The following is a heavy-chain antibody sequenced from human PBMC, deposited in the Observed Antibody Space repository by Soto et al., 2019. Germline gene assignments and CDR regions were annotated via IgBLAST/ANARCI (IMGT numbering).Heavy chain of an antibody. CDR3: AKGFWGLAAAGVFDH. CDR1: GFTFSSYA. CDR2: ISGSGGST. V-gene: IGHV3-23*01. J-gene: IGHJ4*02. Sequence: EVQLLESGGGLVQPGGSLRLSCAASGFTFSSYAMSWVRQAPGKGLEWVSAISGSGGSTYYADSVKGRFTISRDNSKNPLYRQMNGLRAEETAVYYCAKGFWGLAAAGVFDHGGRGPLVTVSS. D-gene: IGHD6-13*01.